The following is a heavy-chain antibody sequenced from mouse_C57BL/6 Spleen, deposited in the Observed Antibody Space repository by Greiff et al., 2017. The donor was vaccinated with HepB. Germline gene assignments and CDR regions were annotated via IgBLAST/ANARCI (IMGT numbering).Heavy chain of an antibody. J-gene: IGHJ4*01. Sequence: QQSCKAFGYTFTSYWMHWVTPRPGRGLEWIGRIDPNSGGTKYNEKFKSKATLTVDKPSSTANMQLSSLTSEDSAVYYCARDYDAMDYWGQGTSVTVSS. V-gene: IGHV1-72*01. CDR2: IDPNSGGT. CDR1: GYTFTSYW. CDR3: ARDYDAMDY.